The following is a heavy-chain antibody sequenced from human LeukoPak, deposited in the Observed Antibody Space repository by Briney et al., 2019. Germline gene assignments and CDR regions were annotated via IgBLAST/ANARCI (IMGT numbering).Heavy chain of an antibody. D-gene: IGHD2-15*01. Sequence: PGRSLRLSCAASGFTFSTCAMHWVRQAPDMGLEWLAMISFDGNNVNHADSVKGRFTISRDNSKNTLYLQMNSLRAEDTAVYYCAKEAEYCSGGSCYSLYYFDYWGQGTLVTVSS. J-gene: IGHJ4*02. CDR3: AKEAEYCSGGSCYSLYYFDY. V-gene: IGHV3-30-3*01. CDR1: GFTFSTCA. CDR2: ISFDGNNV.